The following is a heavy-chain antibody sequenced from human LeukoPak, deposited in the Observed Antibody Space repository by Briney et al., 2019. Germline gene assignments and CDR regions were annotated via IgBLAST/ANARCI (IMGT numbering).Heavy chain of an antibody. Sequence: ASVKVSCKASGGTFSSYAISWVRQAPGQGLEWMGRIIPILGIANYAQKFQGRVTITADKSTSTAYMELSSPRSEDTAVYYCARADYYGSGSYFDYWGQGTLVTVSS. CDR2: IIPILGIA. V-gene: IGHV1-69*04. CDR1: GGTFSSYA. CDR3: ARADYYGSGSYFDY. J-gene: IGHJ4*02. D-gene: IGHD3-10*01.